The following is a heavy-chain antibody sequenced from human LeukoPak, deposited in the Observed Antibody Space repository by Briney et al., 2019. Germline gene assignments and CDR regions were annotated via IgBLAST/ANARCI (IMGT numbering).Heavy chain of an antibody. Sequence: GGSLRLSCAASGFTFSTYEMNWVRQAPGKGLEWVSYISGGGETIYFADSVKGRFTVSRDNAENPLYLQMNGLRAEDTAVYYCARAMMTTGGGVFDYWGQGTQVTVSS. J-gene: IGHJ4*02. CDR1: GFTFSTYE. D-gene: IGHD3-3*01. CDR3: ARAMMTTGGGVFDY. CDR2: ISGGGETI. V-gene: IGHV3-48*03.